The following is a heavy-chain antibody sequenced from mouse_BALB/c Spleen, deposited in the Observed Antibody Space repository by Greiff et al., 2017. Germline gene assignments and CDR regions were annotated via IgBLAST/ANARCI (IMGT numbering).Heavy chain of an antibody. CDR2: ISSGGGST. J-gene: IGHJ2*01. V-gene: IGHV5-12-1*01. Sequence: EVQLVESGGGLVKPGGSLKLSCAASGFAFSSYDMSWVRQTPEKRLEWVAYISSGGGSTYYPDTVKGRFTIARDNAKNTLYLQMSSLKSEDTAMYYCARPFYYYGSSGFDYWGQGTTLTVSS. CDR1: GFAFSSYD. CDR3: ARPFYYYGSSGFDY. D-gene: IGHD1-1*01.